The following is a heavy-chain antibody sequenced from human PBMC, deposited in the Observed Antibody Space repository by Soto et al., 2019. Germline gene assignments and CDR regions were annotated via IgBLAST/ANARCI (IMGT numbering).Heavy chain of an antibody. Sequence: SETLSLTCSVFGESIAGGSYSWNWIRQNPGKGLEWLGSINSSGSTYYNPSLKSRVAISLDTSKRHFSLKLSSVTAADTAVYYCARENAYYDSSGYYPNCLDPWGQGTLVTVSS. CDR2: INSSGST. CDR3: ARENAYYDSSGYYPNCLDP. J-gene: IGHJ5*02. D-gene: IGHD3-22*01. V-gene: IGHV4-31*03. CDR1: GESIAGGSYS.